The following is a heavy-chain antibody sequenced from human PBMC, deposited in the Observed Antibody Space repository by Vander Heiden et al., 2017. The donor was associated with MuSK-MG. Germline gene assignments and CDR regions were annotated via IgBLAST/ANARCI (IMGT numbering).Heavy chain of an antibody. Sequence: QVRLQESGPGLVKPSQTLSLTCTVSGGSISSGSYHWSWIRQPAGKGLEWIGRIYTSGSTNYNPSLKSRVTISVDTSKNQFSLKLSSVTAADTAVYYCAREHGSGYENWGQGTLVTVSS. V-gene: IGHV4-61*02. CDR3: AREHGSGYEN. J-gene: IGHJ4*02. CDR2: IYTSGST. D-gene: IGHD5-12*01. CDR1: GGSISSGSYH.